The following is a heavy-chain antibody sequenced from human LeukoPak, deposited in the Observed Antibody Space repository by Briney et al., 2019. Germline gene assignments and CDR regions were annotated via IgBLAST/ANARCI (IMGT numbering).Heavy chain of an antibody. CDR1: GFPFSRYI. CDR3: ARTAYYDISTGYPYYFDY. V-gene: IGHV3-48*02. Sequence: GSLSLSCAASGFPFSRYIMNWVRQAPGKGLEWVSYISSSSSTIDYADSVKGRLTTSRDNAKNSLYLQMNSLRDEDTAVYYCARTAYYDISTGYPYYFDYWGQGTLVTVSS. CDR2: ISSSSSTI. D-gene: IGHD3-9*01. J-gene: IGHJ4*02.